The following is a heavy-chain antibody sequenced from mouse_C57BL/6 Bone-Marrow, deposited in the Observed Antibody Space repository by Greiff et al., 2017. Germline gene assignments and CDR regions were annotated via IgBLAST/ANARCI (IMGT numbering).Heavy chain of an antibody. J-gene: IGHJ1*03. CDR2: IYPGSGST. CDR1: GYTFTSYW. D-gene: IGHD1-1*01. Sequence: VQLQQPGAELVKPGASVKMSCKASGYTFTSYWITWVKQRPGQGLEWIGDIYPGSGSTNYNEKFKSKATLTVDTSSSTAYMQLSSLTSEDSAVYYCATYGSSADWYFDVWGTGTTVTVSS. CDR3: ATYGSSADWYFDV. V-gene: IGHV1-55*01.